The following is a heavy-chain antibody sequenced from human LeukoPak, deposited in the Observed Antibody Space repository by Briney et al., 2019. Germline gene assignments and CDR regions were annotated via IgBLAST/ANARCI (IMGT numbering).Heavy chain of an antibody. CDR3: ARGINYDILTGYFFDY. CDR1: GGCISSGDYY. Sequence: SETLSLTCTVSGGCISSGDYYWSWIRQPPGKGLEWIGYIYYSGSTYYNPSLKSRVTISVDTSKNQFSLKLSSATAADTAVYYCARGINYDILTGYFFDYWGQGTLVTVSS. V-gene: IGHV4-30-4*01. J-gene: IGHJ4*02. D-gene: IGHD3-9*01. CDR2: IYYSGST.